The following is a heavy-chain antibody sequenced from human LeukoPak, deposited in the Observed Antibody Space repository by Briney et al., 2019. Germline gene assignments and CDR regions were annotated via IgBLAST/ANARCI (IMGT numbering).Heavy chain of an antibody. CDR2: FDPEDGET. V-gene: IGHV1-24*01. Sequence: ASVKVSCKVSGYTLTELSMHWVRQAPGKGLEWMGGFDPEDGETIYAQKFQGRVTMTEDTSTDTAYMELSSLRSEDTAVYYCATEAYDSSGYPTAFDIWGQGTMVTVSS. CDR1: GYTLTELS. CDR3: ATEAYDSSGYPTAFDI. D-gene: IGHD3-22*01. J-gene: IGHJ3*02.